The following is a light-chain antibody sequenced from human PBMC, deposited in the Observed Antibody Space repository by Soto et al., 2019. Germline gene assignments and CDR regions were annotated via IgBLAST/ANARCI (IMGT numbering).Light chain of an antibody. CDR2: GAS. Sequence: EIVLTQSPGTLSLSPGERATLSCRASQSVSSNYLAWYQQNPGQAPRLLIYGASSRSTGIPDRFSGSGSGTYFTLTISILEPEDFAVYFCQQYGSSSYTFGQGTKLEIK. CDR1: QSVSSNY. J-gene: IGKJ2*01. CDR3: QQYGSSSYT. V-gene: IGKV3-20*01.